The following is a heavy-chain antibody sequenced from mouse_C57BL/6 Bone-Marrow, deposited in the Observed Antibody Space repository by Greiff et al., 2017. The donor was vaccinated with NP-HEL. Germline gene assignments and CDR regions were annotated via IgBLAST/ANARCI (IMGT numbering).Heavy chain of an antibody. V-gene: IGHV5-4*01. CDR3: ARDFPRDY. CDR1: GFTFSSYG. Sequence: EVNLVESGGDLVKPGGSLKLSCAASGFTFSSYGMSWVRQTPDKRLEWVATISDGGSYTYYPDNVKGRFTISRDNAKNNLYLQMSHLKSEDTAMYYCARDFPRDYWGQGTTLTVSS. J-gene: IGHJ2*01. CDR2: ISDGGSYT.